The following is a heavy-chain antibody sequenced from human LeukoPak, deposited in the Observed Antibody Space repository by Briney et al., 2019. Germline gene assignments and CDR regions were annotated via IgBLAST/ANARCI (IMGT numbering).Heavy chain of an antibody. Sequence: SETLSLTCTVSCGSISSYYWSWIRQPAGTALEWIGRIYTSGTITYNPSLKSRVTMSVDTSKNQFSLKLRSVTAADTAVYYCARDSGTTGEVKFDPWGQGTLVTVSS. CDR1: CGSISSYY. CDR3: ARDSGTTGEVKFDP. CDR2: IYTSGTI. D-gene: IGHD3-10*01. J-gene: IGHJ5*02. V-gene: IGHV4-4*07.